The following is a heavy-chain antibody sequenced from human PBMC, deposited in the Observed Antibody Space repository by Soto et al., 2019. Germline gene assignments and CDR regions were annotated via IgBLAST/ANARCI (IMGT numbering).Heavy chain of an antibody. CDR3: AADRRVQLVLGY. CDR1: GFTFTSSA. J-gene: IGHJ4*02. V-gene: IGHV1-58*01. Sequence: SVKVSCKASGFTFTSSAVQWVRQARGQRLEWIGWIVVGSGNTNYAQKFQERVTITRDMSTSTAYMELSSLRSEDTAVYYCAADRRVQLVLGYWGQGTLVTVSS. D-gene: IGHD6-13*01. CDR2: IVVGSGNT.